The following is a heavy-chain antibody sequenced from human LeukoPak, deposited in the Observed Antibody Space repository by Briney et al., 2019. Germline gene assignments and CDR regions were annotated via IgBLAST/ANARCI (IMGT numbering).Heavy chain of an antibody. CDR1: GGSISSYY. V-gene: IGHV4-59*01. D-gene: IGHD3-22*01. CDR3: ARGASGYYYYYYYGMDV. Sequence: PSETLSLTCTVSGGSISSYYWSWIRQPPGKGLEWIGYIYYSGSTNYNPSLKSRVTISVDTSKNQFSLKLSSVTAADTAVYYCARGASGYYYYYYYGMDVWGQGTTVTVSS. CDR2: IYYSGST. J-gene: IGHJ6*02.